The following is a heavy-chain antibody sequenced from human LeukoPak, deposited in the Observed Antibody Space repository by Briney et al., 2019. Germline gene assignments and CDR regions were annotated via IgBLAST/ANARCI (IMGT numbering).Heavy chain of an antibody. J-gene: IGHJ4*02. Sequence: SETLSLTCTVSGGYISSHYWSWIRQPAGKGLEWIGRIYTSGSTNYNPSLKSRVTMSLDTSKNQFSLKLSSVPAADTAVYYCARDVPASIATYYFDYWGQGTLVTVSS. CDR2: IYTSGST. CDR3: ARDVPASIATYYFDY. D-gene: IGHD6-6*01. CDR1: GGYISSHY. V-gene: IGHV4-4*07.